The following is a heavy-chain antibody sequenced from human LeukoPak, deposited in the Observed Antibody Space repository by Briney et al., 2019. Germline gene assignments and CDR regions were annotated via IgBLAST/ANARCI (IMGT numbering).Heavy chain of an antibody. CDR1: GDSVSSNSVT. CDR3: ARRLTQYDCFDP. Sequence: SQTLALTCAISGDSVSSNSVTWNWIRQSPSRGLEWLGRTYYRSMWYNDYAVSVRGRITVNPDTSKNQFSLHLNSVTPEDTAVYYCARRLTQYDCFDPWGQGILVTVCS. CDR2: TYYRSMWYN. V-gene: IGHV6-1*01. J-gene: IGHJ5*02. D-gene: IGHD2-2*01.